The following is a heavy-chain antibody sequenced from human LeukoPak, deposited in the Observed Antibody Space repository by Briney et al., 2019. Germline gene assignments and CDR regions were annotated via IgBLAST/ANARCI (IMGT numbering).Heavy chain of an antibody. CDR2: IYTSGST. J-gene: IGHJ5*02. D-gene: IGHD2-2*01. CDR1: GGSISSYY. V-gene: IGHV4-4*07. Sequence: SETLSLTCTVSGGSISSYYWSWIRQPAGKGLEWIGRIYTSGSTKYNPSLKSRVTMSVDTSKNQFSLKLRSVTAADTAVYYCARIVVPAATVLGCWFDPWGQGTLVTVSS. CDR3: ARIVVPAATVLGCWFDP.